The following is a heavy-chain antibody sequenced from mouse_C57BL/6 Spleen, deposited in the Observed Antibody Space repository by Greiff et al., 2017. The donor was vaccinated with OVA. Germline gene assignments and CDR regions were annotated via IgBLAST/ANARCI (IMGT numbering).Heavy chain of an antibody. CDR1: GFTFTDYY. CDR2: IRNKANGYTT. CDR3: ARSPSYYYGSSPYAMDY. J-gene: IGHJ4*01. V-gene: IGHV7-3*01. Sequence: EVHLVESGGGLVQPGGSLSLSCAASGFTFTDYYMSWVRQPPGKALEWLGFIRNKANGYTTEYSASVKGRFTISRDNSQSILYLQMNALRAEDSATYYCARSPSYYYGSSPYAMDYWGQGTSVTVSS. D-gene: IGHD1-1*01.